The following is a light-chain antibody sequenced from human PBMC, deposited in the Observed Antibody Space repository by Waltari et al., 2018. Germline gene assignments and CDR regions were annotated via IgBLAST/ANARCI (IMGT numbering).Light chain of an antibody. CDR3: QQYGISPWT. CDR1: QRISTTS. Sequence: EVVLTQSPGTLSLSAGERATLSCRASQRISTTSLAWYQHKPGQAPTLLVYGTSRRATGIPDRFSGSGSATHFTLTISRLEPEDFAVYYCQQYGISPWTFGQGTKVEVK. CDR2: GTS. V-gene: IGKV3-20*01. J-gene: IGKJ1*01.